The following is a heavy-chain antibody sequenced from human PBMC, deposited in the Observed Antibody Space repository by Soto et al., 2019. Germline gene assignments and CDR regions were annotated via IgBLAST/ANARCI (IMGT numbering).Heavy chain of an antibody. CDR1: GYSFTTCW. V-gene: IGHV5-51*01. J-gene: IGHJ6*02. CDR2: IYPGDSDT. D-gene: IGHD5-12*01. Sequence: PGESLKISCKGSGYSFTTCWIGWVRQMPGKGLEWMGIIYPGDSDTTYSPSFQGRFTISRDNSKNTLYLQMNSLRAEDTAVYYCARDRGYSGYDSPRYYYGMDVWGQGTTVTVSS. CDR3: ARDRGYSGYDSPRYYYGMDV.